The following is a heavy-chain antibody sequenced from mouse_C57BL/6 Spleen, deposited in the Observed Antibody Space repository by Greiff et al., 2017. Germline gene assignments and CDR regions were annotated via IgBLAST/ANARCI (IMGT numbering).Heavy chain of an antibody. J-gene: IGHJ3*01. CDR2: IDPSDSYT. CDR3: ARERYYGSSYGGMFAY. Sequence: QVQLQQSGAELVMPGASVKLSCKASGYTFTSYWMHWVKQRPGQGLEWIGEIDPSDSYTNYNQKFKGKSTLTVDKSSSTAYMQLSSLTSEDSAVYYCARERYYGSSYGGMFAYWGQGTLVTVSA. D-gene: IGHD1-1*01. V-gene: IGHV1-69*01. CDR1: GYTFTSYW.